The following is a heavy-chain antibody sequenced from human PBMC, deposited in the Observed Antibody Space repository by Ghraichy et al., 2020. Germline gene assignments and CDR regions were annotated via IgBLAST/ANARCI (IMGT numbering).Heavy chain of an antibody. D-gene: IGHD6-13*01. CDR2: IRSKANSYAT. CDR3: TGTSSSAEN. Sequence: GESLNISCAASGFTFSGSAMHWVRQASGKGLEWVGRIRSKANSYATAYAASVKGRFTISRDDSKNTAYLQMNSLKTEDTAVYYCTGTSSSAENWGQGTLVTVSS. CDR1: GFTFSGSA. J-gene: IGHJ4*02. V-gene: IGHV3-73*01.